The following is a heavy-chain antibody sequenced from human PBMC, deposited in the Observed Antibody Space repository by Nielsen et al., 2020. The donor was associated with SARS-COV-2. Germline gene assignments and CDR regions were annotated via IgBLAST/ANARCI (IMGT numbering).Heavy chain of an antibody. CDR3: VRNRVVTASQVGWFDP. Sequence: GGSLRLSCAASGFTFSSYGMHWVRQAPGKGLEWVAVIWYDGSNKYYADSVKGRFTISRDNSKNTLYLQMNSLRAEDTAVYYCVRNRVVTASQVGWFDPWGQGTLVTVSS. CDR2: IWYDGSNK. CDR1: GFTFSSYG. D-gene: IGHD4-23*01. J-gene: IGHJ5*02. V-gene: IGHV3-33*01.